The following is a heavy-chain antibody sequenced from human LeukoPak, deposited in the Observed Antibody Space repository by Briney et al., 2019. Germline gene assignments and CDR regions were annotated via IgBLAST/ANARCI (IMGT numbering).Heavy chain of an antibody. Sequence: GGCLRLSCAASGFTFSSNYMSWVRGAPGKGVEGGALSYSGNTTYCADSVRGRFTIFRDKSKNRLHLQMNSLRAEDTAVYYCATYGSGRRGYYFDCWGQGTLVTVSS. CDR1: GFTFSSNY. D-gene: IGHD6-19*01. J-gene: IGHJ4*02. V-gene: IGHV3-66*01. CDR3: ATYGSGRRGYYFDC. CDR2: SYSGNTT.